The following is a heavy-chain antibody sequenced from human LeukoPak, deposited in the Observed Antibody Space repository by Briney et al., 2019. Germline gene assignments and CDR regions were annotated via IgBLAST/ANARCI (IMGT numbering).Heavy chain of an antibody. J-gene: IGHJ3*02. CDR1: GHSISSGYY. CDR3: ARLDSGGSWYSVGAFDI. Sequence: SETLSLTCAVSGHSISSGYYWGWIRQPPGKGLEWIGSIYHSGSTYYNPSLKSRVTISVDTSKNQFSLKLSSVTAADTAVYYCARLDSGGSWYSVGAFDIWGQGTMVTVSS. D-gene: IGHD2-15*01. V-gene: IGHV4-38-2*01. CDR2: IYHSGST.